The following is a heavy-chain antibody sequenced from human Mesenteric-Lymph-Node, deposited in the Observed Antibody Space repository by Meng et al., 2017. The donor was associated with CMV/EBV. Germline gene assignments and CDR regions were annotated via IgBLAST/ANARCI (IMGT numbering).Heavy chain of an antibody. CDR2: INPNSGGT. CDR3: ARDRALITYYDFWSGYLRYGMDV. Sequence: ASVKVSCKASGYTFTGYYMHWVRQATGQGLEWMGWINPNSGGTNYAQKFQGRVTMTRDTSISTAYMELSRLRSDDTAVYYCARDRALITYYDFWSGYLRYGMDVWGQGTTVTVSS. CDR1: GYTFTGYY. J-gene: IGHJ6*02. D-gene: IGHD3-3*01. V-gene: IGHV1-2*02.